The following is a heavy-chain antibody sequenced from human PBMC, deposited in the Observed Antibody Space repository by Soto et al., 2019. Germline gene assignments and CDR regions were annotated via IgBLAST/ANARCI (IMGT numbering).Heavy chain of an antibody. CDR1: GGSISSYY. J-gene: IGHJ6*02. CDR2: IYYSGST. V-gene: IGHV4-59*01. Sequence: XATLSLTCTVSGGSISSYYWSWIRQPPGKGLEWIGYIYYSGSTNYNPSLKSRVTISVDTSKNQFSLKLSSVTAADTAVYYCATSTGTKVYYYYYGMDVWGQGTTVTVSS. D-gene: IGHD1-7*01. CDR3: ATSTGTKVYYYYYGMDV.